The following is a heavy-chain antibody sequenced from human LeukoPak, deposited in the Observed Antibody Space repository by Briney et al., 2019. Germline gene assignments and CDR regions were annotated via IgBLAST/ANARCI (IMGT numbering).Heavy chain of an antibody. CDR3: ASSRYSGSYFDY. J-gene: IGHJ4*02. Sequence: PGGSLGLSCAASGFTFSSYWMHWVRHAPGKGLVWVSRINGDGSSTTYADSVKGRFTISRDNAKNTLYLQMNSLRAEDTAVYYCASSRYSGSYFDYWGQGTLVTASS. CDR1: GFTFSSYW. D-gene: IGHD1-26*01. CDR2: INGDGSST. V-gene: IGHV3-74*01.